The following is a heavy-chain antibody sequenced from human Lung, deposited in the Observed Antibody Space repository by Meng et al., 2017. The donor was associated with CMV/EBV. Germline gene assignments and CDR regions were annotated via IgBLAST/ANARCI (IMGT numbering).Heavy chain of an antibody. CDR1: GFTFSSYA. V-gene: IGHV3-23*01. CDR3: AKDRPMYYDFWSGLDY. Sequence: SCAASGFTFSSYAMSWVRQAPGKGLEWVSAISGSGGSTYYADSVKGRFSISRDNSKNTLYLQMNSLRAEDTAVYYCAKDRPMYYDFWSGLDYWGQGXLVTVSS. J-gene: IGHJ4*02. D-gene: IGHD3-3*01. CDR2: ISGSGGST.